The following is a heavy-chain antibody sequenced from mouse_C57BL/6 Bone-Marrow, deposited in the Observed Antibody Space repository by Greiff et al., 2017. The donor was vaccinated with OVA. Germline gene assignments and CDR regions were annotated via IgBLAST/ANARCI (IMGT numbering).Heavy chain of an antibody. CDR2: IYPGSGST. J-gene: IGHJ2*01. Sequence: VQLQQPGAELVKPGASVKMSCKASGYTFTSYWITWVKQRPGQGLEWIGDIYPGSGSTNYNEKFKSKATLAVDPSSSTAYMQLSSLTSEDSAVYYCARSGVSTRKFDYWGQGTTLTVSS. D-gene: IGHD3-2*02. CDR1: GYTFTSYW. V-gene: IGHV1-55*01. CDR3: ARSGVSTRKFDY.